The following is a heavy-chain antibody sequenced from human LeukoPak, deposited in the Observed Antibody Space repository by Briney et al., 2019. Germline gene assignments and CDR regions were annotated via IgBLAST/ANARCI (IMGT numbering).Heavy chain of an antibody. CDR2: ISYDGSNK. CDR3: ARDTLVGAYYFDY. CDR1: GFTFSSYG. Sequence: LGGSLRLSCAASGFTFSSYGMHWVRQAPGKGLEWVAVISYDGSNKYYADSVKGRFTISRDNSKNTLYLQMNSLRAEDTAVYYCARDTLVGAYYFDYWGQGTLVTVSS. J-gene: IGHJ4*02. V-gene: IGHV3-30*03. D-gene: IGHD1-26*01.